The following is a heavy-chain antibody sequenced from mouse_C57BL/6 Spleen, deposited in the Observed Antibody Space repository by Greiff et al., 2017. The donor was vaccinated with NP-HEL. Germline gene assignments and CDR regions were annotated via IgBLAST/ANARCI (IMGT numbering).Heavy chain of an antibody. CDR3: ARSYGSSRDAMDY. J-gene: IGHJ4*01. V-gene: IGHV1-69*01. CDR1: GYTFTSYW. D-gene: IGHD1-1*01. Sequence: VQLQQPGAELVMPGASVKLSCKASGYTFTSYWMHWVKQRPGQGLEWIGEIDPSDSYTNYNQKFKGKSTLTVDKSSRTAYMQLSSLTSEDVAVYYCARSYGSSRDAMDYWGQGTSVTVSS. CDR2: IDPSDSYT.